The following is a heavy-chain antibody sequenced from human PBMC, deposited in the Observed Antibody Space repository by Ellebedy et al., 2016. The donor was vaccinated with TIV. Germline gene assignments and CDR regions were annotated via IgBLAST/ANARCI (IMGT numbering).Heavy chain of an antibody. Sequence: GESLKISCAASGFTVSSNYMTWVRQAPGKGLECVSVIYSGGTTYYADSVKGRFTISRDNSKNTLYLQMNSLRVDDTAVYYCARDSAGRRYYYYAMDVWGQGTTVTVSS. CDR1: GFTVSSNY. J-gene: IGHJ6*02. CDR3: ARDSAGRRYYYYAMDV. CDR2: IYSGGTT. D-gene: IGHD6-6*01. V-gene: IGHV3-53*01.